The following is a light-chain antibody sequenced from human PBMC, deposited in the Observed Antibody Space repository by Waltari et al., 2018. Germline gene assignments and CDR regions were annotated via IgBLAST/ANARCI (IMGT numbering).Light chain of an antibody. V-gene: IGLV1-40*01. CDR2: GNS. CDR3: QSYDRSLSGPII. J-gene: IGLJ2*01. Sequence: QSVLTQPPSVSGAPGPRVTISCTGSSTHIGASYDVAWYQQLPGAVPKLILHGNSNRPSGVPNRFSGSKSDTSASLAITGLQAEDEADYDCQSYDRSLSGPIIFGGGTKVTVL. CDR1: STHIGASYD.